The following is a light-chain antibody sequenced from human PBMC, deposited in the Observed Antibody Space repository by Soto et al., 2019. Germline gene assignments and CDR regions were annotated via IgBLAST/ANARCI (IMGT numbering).Light chain of an antibody. CDR3: QSYDSSLTAVV. CDR1: ISNIGAGYD. CDR2: RNS. J-gene: IGLJ2*01. V-gene: IGLV1-40*01. Sequence: QSVLTQPPSVSGAPGQRVTISCTGSISNIGAGYDLHWYQQLPGTAPKLLIYRNSNRPSGVPDRFSGSKSGTSASLAITGLQAEDEADYYCQSYDSSLTAVVFGGGTKVTVL.